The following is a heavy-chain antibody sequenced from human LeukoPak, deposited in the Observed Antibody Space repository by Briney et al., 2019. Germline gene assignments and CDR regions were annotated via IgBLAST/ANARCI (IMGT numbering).Heavy chain of an antibody. CDR2: INHSGIT. V-gene: IGHV4-34*01. CDR3: ARRPGEYGGNDFDY. CDR1: GGSFSGYY. D-gene: IGHD4/OR15-4a*01. J-gene: IGHJ4*02. Sequence: SETLSLTCAVYGGSFSGYYWSWIRQPPGKGLEWIGEINHSGITNHNPSLKSRVIISLDTSNNQFSLKLSSVTAADTAVYYCARRPGEYGGNDFDYWGQGTLVTVSS.